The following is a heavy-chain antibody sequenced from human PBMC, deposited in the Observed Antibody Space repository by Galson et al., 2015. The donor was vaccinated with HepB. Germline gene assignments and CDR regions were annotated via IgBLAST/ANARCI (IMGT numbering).Heavy chain of an antibody. CDR2: IYGGGDT. CDR1: GLIVSNNY. V-gene: IGHV3-66*02. Sequence: SLRLSCAASGLIVSNNYMTWVRQAPGKGLEWVSLIYGGGDTTYAYSVRGRFTISRDISKSTLYVQMTSLTTEDTAVYYCASSSDPTRNWHFDLWGRGTLVIVSS. CDR3: ASSSDPTRNWHFDL. D-gene: IGHD6-19*01. J-gene: IGHJ2*01.